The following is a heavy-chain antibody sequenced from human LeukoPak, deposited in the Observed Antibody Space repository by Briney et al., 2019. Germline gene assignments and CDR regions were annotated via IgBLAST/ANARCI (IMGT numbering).Heavy chain of an antibody. D-gene: IGHD4-17*01. CDR2: ISYIGST. CDR3: ARDLVTVTKGFDI. Sequence: SETLSLTCAVSNDSFSSHYWTWIRQPPGKGLEWIGYISYIGSTSYNPSLKSRVTISIDTSKNQFSLKLSSVTAADTAVYFCARDLVTVTKGFDIWGQGTMVSVSS. J-gene: IGHJ3*02. V-gene: IGHV4-59*11. CDR1: NDSFSSHY.